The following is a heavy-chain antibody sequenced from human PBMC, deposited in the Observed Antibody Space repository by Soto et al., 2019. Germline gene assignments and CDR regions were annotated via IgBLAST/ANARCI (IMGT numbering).Heavy chain of an antibody. D-gene: IGHD3-16*01. CDR3: GRGLSSTVFFLDY. J-gene: IGHJ4*02. CDR1: GVSISSYY. CDR2: IHYSGST. V-gene: IGHV4-59*01. Sequence: PSETLSLTCTVSGVSISSYYWSWIRQPPGKRLEWIGYIHYSGSTNYNPSLKSRVPISVDTSKNQFALTLSSVTAADTAVYYCGRGLSSTVFFLDYWGQGTLVTVSS.